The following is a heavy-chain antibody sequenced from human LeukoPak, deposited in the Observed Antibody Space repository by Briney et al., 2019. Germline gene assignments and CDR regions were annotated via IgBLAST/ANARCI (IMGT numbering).Heavy chain of an antibody. CDR3: ARGATSTVTRWFDP. J-gene: IGHJ5*02. D-gene: IGHD4-17*01. CDR2: INHSGST. V-gene: IGHV4-34*01. Sequence: SETLSLTCAVYGGSSSGYYWSWIRQPPGKGLEWIGEINHSGSTNYNPSLKSRVTISVDTSKNQFSLKLSSVTAADTAVYYCARGATSTVTRWFDPWGQGTLVTVSS. CDR1: GGSSSGYY.